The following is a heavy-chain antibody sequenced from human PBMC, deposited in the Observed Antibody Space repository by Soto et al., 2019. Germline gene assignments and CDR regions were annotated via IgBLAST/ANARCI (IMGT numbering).Heavy chain of an antibody. D-gene: IGHD2-8*01. CDR3: ARLPGYCTNGVCYDLRFDY. CDR1: GGSISSYY. V-gene: IGHV4-59*01. Sequence: PSETLSLTCTVSGGSISSYYWSRIRQPPGKGLEWIRYIYYSGSTNYNPSLKSRVTISVDTSKNQFSLKLSSVTAADTAVYYCARLPGYCTNGVCYDLRFDYWGQGTLVTVSS. CDR2: IYYSGST. J-gene: IGHJ4*02.